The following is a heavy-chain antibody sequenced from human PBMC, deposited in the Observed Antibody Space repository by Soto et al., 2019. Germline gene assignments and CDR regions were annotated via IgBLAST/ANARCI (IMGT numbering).Heavy chain of an antibody. V-gene: IGHV1-69*13. J-gene: IGHJ6*02. CDR3: TLRGRFLMLPPSTNSMDF. D-gene: IGHD3-3*01. Sequence: SVKVSCKASGGTFSSYAISWVRQAPGQGLEWMGGIIPIFGTANYAQKFQGRVTNTADESTSTAYMELTAQTSEYSAVYYCTLRGRFLMLPPSTNSMDFWGQGTMVTVSS. CDR2: IIPIFGTA. CDR1: GGTFSSYA.